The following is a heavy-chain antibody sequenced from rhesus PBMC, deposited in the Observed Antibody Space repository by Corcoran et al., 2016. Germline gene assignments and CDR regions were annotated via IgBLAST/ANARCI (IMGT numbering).Heavy chain of an antibody. CDR3: ARQSRTSFDY. CDR1: GYSISSVYF. Sequence: QVQLQESGPGLVKPSATLSLTCAVSGYSISSVYFWAWILQPPGKGLEWIGHIRRGGSNYLNPSLKSRVTLSVDTSKNQFSLKLSSVTAADTAVYYCARQSRTSFDYWGQGVLVTVSS. CDR2: IRRGGSN. J-gene: IGHJ4*01. V-gene: IGHV4S14*01. D-gene: IGHD3-9*01.